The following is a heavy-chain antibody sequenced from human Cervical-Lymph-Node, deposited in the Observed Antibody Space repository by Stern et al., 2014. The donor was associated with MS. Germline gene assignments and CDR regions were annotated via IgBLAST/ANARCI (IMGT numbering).Heavy chain of an antibody. Sequence: EQLVESGAEVKKPGASGKVSCKASGGTFSSYAISWVRQAPGQGLEWMGGIIPIFGTGNYAQKFQGRVTITADESTSTAYMELSSLRSEDTAVYYCARPLNSGSYYEAAFDYWGQGTLVTVSS. CDR1: GGTFSSYA. V-gene: IGHV1-69*01. CDR2: IIPIFGTG. CDR3: ARPLNSGSYYEAAFDY. D-gene: IGHD1-26*01. J-gene: IGHJ4*02.